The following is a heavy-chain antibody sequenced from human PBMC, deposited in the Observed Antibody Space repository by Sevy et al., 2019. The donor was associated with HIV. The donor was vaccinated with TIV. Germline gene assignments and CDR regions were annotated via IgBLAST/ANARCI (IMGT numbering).Heavy chain of an antibody. CDR3: ASGKVLFDY. CDR1: GGSISSFY. D-gene: IGHD2-8*01. Sequence: SETLSLTCSVSGGSISSFYWSWIRQPPGKGREWIGYIYYNGSTNHNPSLRTRVTTSVDTSKNQFSLKLGSVTAADTAVYFCASGKVLFDYWGQGTLVTVSS. J-gene: IGHJ4*02. CDR2: IYYNGST. V-gene: IGHV4-59*01.